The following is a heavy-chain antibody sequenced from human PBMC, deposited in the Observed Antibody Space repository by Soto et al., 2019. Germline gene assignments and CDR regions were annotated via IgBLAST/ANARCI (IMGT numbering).Heavy chain of an antibody. D-gene: IGHD3-10*01. CDR2: IYYSGST. CDR1: GGSISSSSYY. Sequence: SETLSLTCTVSGGSISSSSYYWGWIRQPPGKGLEWIGSIYYSGSTYYNPSLKSRVTISVDTSKNQFSLKLSSVTAADTAVYYCARQVITMVRGVPNWFDPWGQGTLVTVSS. V-gene: IGHV4-39*01. CDR3: ARQVITMVRGVPNWFDP. J-gene: IGHJ5*02.